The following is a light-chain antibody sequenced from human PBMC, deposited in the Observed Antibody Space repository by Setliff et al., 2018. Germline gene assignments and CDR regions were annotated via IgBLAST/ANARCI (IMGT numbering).Light chain of an antibody. CDR3: SSYAGNYIDV. V-gene: IGLV2-8*01. J-gene: IGLJ1*01. CDR2: EVX. CDR1: SSDVGGYNF. Sequence: QSVLAQPPSASGSPGQSVTISCTGTSSDVGGYNFVAWYQQHPGKAPKLXIYEVXXXXSGXXXXXXXXXXXXXXSXTXSGLQAEDEADYYCSSYAGNYIDVFGTGTKGTVL.